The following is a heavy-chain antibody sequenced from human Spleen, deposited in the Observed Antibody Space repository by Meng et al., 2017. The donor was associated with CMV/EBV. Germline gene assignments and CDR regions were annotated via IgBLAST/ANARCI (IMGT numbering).Heavy chain of an antibody. CDR3: ARGSEGYYDFWSGYYADPRFYYMDV. J-gene: IGHJ6*03. D-gene: IGHD3-3*01. CDR1: GYSFTSYY. V-gene: IGHV1-46*01. Sequence: SVKVSCKASGYSFTSYYINWVRQAPGQGLEWMGIINPSDGSTTYTQRFQGRVTMTRDTSTSTVFMEMSSLRSEDTAVYYCARGSEGYYDFWSGYYADPRFYYMDVWGQGSTVTVSS. CDR2: INPSDGST.